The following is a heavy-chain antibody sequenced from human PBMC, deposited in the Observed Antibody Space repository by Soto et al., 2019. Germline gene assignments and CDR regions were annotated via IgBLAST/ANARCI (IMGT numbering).Heavy chain of an antibody. D-gene: IGHD2-2*01. CDR3: ARVDPHCSSTSCLNYYYYGMDV. CDR1: GDSVSGNSAA. J-gene: IGHJ6*02. Sequence: SQTLSLTCAISGDSVSGNSAAWNWIRQSPSRGLEWLGRTYYRSKWYNDYAVSVKSRITINPDTSKNQFSLQLNSVTPEDTAVYYCARVDPHCSSTSCLNYYYYGMDVWGQGTTVTVSS. CDR2: TYYRSKWYN. V-gene: IGHV6-1*01.